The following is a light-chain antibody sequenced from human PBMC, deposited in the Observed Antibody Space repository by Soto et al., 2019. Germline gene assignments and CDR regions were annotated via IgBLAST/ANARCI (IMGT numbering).Light chain of an antibody. CDR3: QQYNSYSPT. Sequence: TQSPATLSLSPGERATLSCRASQSVRSHLAWYQQKPGKAPRLLIYDASSLESGVPSRFSGSGSGTEFTLTISSLQPDDFATYYCQQYNSYSPTFGQGTKVDIK. V-gene: IGKV1-5*01. CDR2: DAS. J-gene: IGKJ1*01. CDR1: QSVRSH.